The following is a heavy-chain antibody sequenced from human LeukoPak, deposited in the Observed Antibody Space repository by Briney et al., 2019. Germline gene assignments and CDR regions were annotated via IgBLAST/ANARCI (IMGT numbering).Heavy chain of an antibody. D-gene: IGHD3-10*01. Sequence: SETLSLTCTVSGGSISSSSYYWGWIRQPPGKGLEWIGSIYHSGSTYYNPSLKSRVTISVDTSKNQFSLKLSSVTAADTAVYYCARHGGVGILLWFGELSPGDNWFDPWGQGTLVTVSS. V-gene: IGHV4-39*01. CDR2: IYHSGST. J-gene: IGHJ5*02. CDR1: GGSISSSSYY. CDR3: ARHGGVGILLWFGELSPGDNWFDP.